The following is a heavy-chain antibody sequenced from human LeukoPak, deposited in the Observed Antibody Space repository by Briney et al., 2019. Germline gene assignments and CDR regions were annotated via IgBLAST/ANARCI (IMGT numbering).Heavy chain of an antibody. V-gene: IGHV3-23*01. CDR2: ISGSGRST. D-gene: IGHD5-18*01. J-gene: IGHJ6*02. Sequence: GGSLRLSCAASGFTFSNYAMSWVRQAPGKGLEWVSVISGSGRSTDSADSVKGRFTLSRDNSKNTLYLQMNSLRAEDTAVYYCAKDRDTAVRWGPGHGNVMDVWGQGTTVTVS. CDR1: GFTFSNYA. CDR3: AKDRDTAVRWGPGHGNVMDV.